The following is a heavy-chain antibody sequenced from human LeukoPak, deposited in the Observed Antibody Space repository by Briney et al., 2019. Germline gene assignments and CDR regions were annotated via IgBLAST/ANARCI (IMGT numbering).Heavy chain of an antibody. CDR3: ARPYGSGSYGH. V-gene: IGHV4-34*01. Sequence: PSETLSLTCTVSGGSISSYYWSWIRQPPGKGLEWIGEINHSGSTNYNPSLKSRVTISVDTSKNQFSLKLSSVTAADTAVYYCARPYGSGSYGHWGQGTLVTVSS. D-gene: IGHD3-10*01. J-gene: IGHJ4*02. CDR2: INHSGST. CDR1: GGSISSYY.